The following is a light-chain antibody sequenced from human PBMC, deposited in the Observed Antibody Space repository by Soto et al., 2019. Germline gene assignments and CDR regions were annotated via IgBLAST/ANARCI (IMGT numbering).Light chain of an antibody. J-gene: IGKJ1*01. CDR2: GAS. CDR1: QSVTTQ. V-gene: IGKV3-20*01. Sequence: IVLTQSPGTLSLSPGERATLSCRASQSVTTQLAWYQQKPGQAPRLIIHGASSRATGVPDRITGSGSGTAFTLSISRLEPEDFAVYFCQQYGGSTRTFRQGTKVDIK. CDR3: QQYGGSTRT.